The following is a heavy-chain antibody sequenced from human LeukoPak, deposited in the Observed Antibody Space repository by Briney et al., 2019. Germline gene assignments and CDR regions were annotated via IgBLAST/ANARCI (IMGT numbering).Heavy chain of an antibody. V-gene: IGHV4-61*01. CDR2: IYYSGST. J-gene: IGHJ4*02. CDR1: GGSVSSGSYY. D-gene: IGHD5-24*01. Sequence: SETLSLTCTVSGGSVSSGSYYWSWIRQPPGKGLEWIGYIYYSGSTNYNPSLKSRVTISVDTSKNQFSLKLSSVTAADTAVYYCARGGEMATDFDYWGQGTLVTVSS. CDR3: ARGGEMATDFDY.